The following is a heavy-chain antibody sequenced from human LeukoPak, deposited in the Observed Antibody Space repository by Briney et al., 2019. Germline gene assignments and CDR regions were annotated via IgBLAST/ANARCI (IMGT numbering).Heavy chain of an antibody. CDR3: ARHGYSSSWYGLFDY. D-gene: IGHD6-13*01. J-gene: IGHJ4*02. V-gene: IGHV4-39*01. CDR2: IYYSGST. CDR1: GGSISSSSYY. Sequence: SETLSLTCTVSGGSISSSSYYWGWIRQPPGKGLEWIGSIYYSGSTYYNPSLKSRVTISVDTSKNQFSLKLSSVTTADTAVYYCARHGYSSSWYGLFDYWGQGTLVTVSS.